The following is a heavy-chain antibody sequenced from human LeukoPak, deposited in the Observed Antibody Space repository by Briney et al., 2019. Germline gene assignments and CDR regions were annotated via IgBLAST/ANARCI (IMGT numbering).Heavy chain of an antibody. Sequence: GGSLRLSCAASGFIFGNHWMHWVRQAPGKGLMWVSRINADGSNTRYADSVKGRFTISRDNAKNTLYLQMNSLRAEDTAVYYCTREVLNAFDSWGQGTLVTVSS. CDR3: TREVLNAFDS. CDR2: INADGSNT. D-gene: IGHD3-10*01. V-gene: IGHV3-74*01. J-gene: IGHJ3*02. CDR1: GFIFGNHW.